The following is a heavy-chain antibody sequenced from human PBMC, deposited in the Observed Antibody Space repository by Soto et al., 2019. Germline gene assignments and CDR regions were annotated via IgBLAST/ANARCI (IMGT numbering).Heavy chain of an antibody. CDR3: ARVNRRVGQWLVLGANYFDY. Sequence: SETLSLTCTVSGGSISSGDYYWSWIRQPPGKGLEWIGYIYYSGSTYYNPSLKSRVTISVDTSKNQFSLKLSSVTAADTAVYYCARVNRRVGQWLVLGANYFDYWGQGTLVTVSS. V-gene: IGHV4-30-4*01. D-gene: IGHD6-19*01. J-gene: IGHJ4*02. CDR2: IYYSGST. CDR1: GGSISSGDYY.